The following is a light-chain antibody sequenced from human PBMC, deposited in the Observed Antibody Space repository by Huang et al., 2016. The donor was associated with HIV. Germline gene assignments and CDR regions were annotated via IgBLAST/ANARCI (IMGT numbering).Light chain of an antibody. V-gene: IGKV3-15*01. CDR1: QSVKSN. CDR2: SAS. CDR3: QQYNDWPPWT. J-gene: IGKJ1*01. Sequence: EIVMTQSPATLSVSPGERATLSCRASQSVKSNLARYQQKPGQAPRLLIYSASTRATGIPARFSGSGSGTEFTLTISSLQSEDCAVYYGQQYNDWPPWTFGQGTKVEIK.